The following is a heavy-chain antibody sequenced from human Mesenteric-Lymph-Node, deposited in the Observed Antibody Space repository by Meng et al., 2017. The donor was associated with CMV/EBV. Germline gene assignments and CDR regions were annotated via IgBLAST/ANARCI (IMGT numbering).Heavy chain of an antibody. V-gene: IGHV3-21*01. Sequence: GESLKISCAASGFTFSSYSMNWVRQAPGKGLEWVSSISSSSSYIYYADSVKGRFTISRDNAQNSLYLQMNSLRAEDTAVYYCAREKGYYDFWSGHDGIYYYYGMDVWGQGTTVTVSS. D-gene: IGHD3-3*01. CDR1: GFTFSSYS. CDR2: ISSSSSYI. J-gene: IGHJ6*02. CDR3: AREKGYYDFWSGHDGIYYYYGMDV.